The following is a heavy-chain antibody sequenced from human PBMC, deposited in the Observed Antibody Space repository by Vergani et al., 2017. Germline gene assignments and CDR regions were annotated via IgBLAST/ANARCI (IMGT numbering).Heavy chain of an antibody. Sequence: QVQLVQSGAEVKKPGSSVKVSCKASGGTFSTYAISWVRQAPGQGLEWMGRLIPIFGTTNYAQNFKGRVTITADESTSTAYMELSSLRSEDTAVYYCARDRRYCSSGSCYLDYWGQGTLITVSS. CDR3: ARDRRYCSSGSCYLDY. J-gene: IGHJ4*02. V-gene: IGHV1-69*13. CDR2: LIPIFGTT. D-gene: IGHD2-15*01. CDR1: GGTFSTYA.